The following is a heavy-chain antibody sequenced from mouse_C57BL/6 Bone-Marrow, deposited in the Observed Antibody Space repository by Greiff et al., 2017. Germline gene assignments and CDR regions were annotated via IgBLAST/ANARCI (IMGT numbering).Heavy chain of an antibody. V-gene: IGHV1-72*01. CDR3: ARGTSYGSSYRRNYYAMDY. D-gene: IGHD1-1*01. Sequence: QVQLQQPGAELVKPGASVKLSCKASGYTFTSYWMHWVKQRPGRGLEWIGRIDPNSGGTKYNEKFKSKATLTVDKPSSTAYMQLSSLTSEDSAVYYCARGTSYGSSYRRNYYAMDYWGQGTSVTVSS. CDR2: IDPNSGGT. CDR1: GYTFTSYW. J-gene: IGHJ4*01.